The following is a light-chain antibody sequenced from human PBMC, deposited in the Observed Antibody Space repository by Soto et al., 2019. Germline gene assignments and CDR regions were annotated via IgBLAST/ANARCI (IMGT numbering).Light chain of an antibody. V-gene: IGLV2-8*01. CDR1: SSDVGGYNY. CDR3: SSYAGSNNPNYV. J-gene: IGLJ1*01. CDR2: EVN. Sequence: QSLLTQPPSASGSPGQSVTISCTGTSSDVGGYNYVSWYQHHPGKAPKLLISEVNKRPSGVPDRFSGSKSGNTASLTVSGLQAEDEADYYCSSYAGSNNPNYVFGTGTKVTVL.